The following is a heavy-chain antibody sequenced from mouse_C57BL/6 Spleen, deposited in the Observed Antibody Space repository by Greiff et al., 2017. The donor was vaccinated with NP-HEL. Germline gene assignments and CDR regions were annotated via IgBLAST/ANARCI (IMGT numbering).Heavy chain of an antibody. D-gene: IGHD4-1*01. CDR1: GYTFTSYW. Sequence: VQLQQSGAELVKPGASVKLSCKASGYTFTSYWMHWVKQRPGRGLEWIGMIHPNSGSTNYNEKFKSKATLTVDKSSSTAYMQLSSLTSEDSAVYYCARLTGTSYWGQGTTLTVSS. V-gene: IGHV1-64*01. CDR3: ARLTGTSY. J-gene: IGHJ2*01. CDR2: IHPNSGST.